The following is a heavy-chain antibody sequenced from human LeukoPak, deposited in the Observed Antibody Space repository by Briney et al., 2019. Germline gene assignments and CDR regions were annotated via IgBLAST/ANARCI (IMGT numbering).Heavy chain of an antibody. CDR1: GGSISSYY. CDR3: ARYSVTSDAFDI. D-gene: IGHD4-17*01. J-gene: IGHJ3*02. CDR2: IYYSGST. Sequence: SETLSLTCTVSGGSISSYYWSWIRQPPGKGLEWIGYIYYSGSTNYNPSLKSRVTISVDTSKNQFSLKRSSVTAADTAVYYCARYSVTSDAFDIWGQGTMVTVSS. V-gene: IGHV4-59*01.